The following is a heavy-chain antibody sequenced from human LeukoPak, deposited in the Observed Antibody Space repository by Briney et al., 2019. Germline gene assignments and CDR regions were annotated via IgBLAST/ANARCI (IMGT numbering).Heavy chain of an antibody. CDR2: ISGSGGST. Sequence: GGSLRLSCAASGFTFSSYAMSWVRQAPGKGLEWVSAISGSGGSTYHADSVKGRFTISRDNSKNTLDLQMNSLRAEDTAVYYCAKGKGVVPAAIRGGNWFDPWGQGTLVTVSS. D-gene: IGHD2-2*01. CDR1: GFTFSSYA. J-gene: IGHJ5*02. V-gene: IGHV3-23*01. CDR3: AKGKGVVPAAIRGGNWFDP.